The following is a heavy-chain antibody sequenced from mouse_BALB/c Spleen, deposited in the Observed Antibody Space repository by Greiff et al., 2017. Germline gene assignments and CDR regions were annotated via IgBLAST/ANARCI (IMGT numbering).Heavy chain of an antibody. CDR2: IDPANGNT. V-gene: IGHV14-3*02. J-gene: IGHJ4*01. CDR3: AMITTEYAMDY. D-gene: IGHD2-4*01. CDR1: GFNIKDTY. Sequence: EVKLVESGAELVKPGASVKLSCTASGFNIKDTYMHWVKQRPEQGLEWIGRIDPANGNTKYDPKFQGKATITADTSSNTAYLQLSSLTSEDTAVYYCAMITTEYAMDYWGQGTSVTVSS.